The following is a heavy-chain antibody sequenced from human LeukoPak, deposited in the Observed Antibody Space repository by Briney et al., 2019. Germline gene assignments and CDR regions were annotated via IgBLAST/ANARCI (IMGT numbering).Heavy chain of an antibody. CDR3: ARTYGSGSYYDY. D-gene: IGHD3-10*01. J-gene: IGHJ4*02. Sequence: SVKVSCKASGGTFSSYAISWVRQAPGQGLEWMGGIIPIFGTANYAQKFQGRVTITADKSTSTAYMELSSLRSEDTAVYYCARTYGSGSYYDYWGQGTLVTVSS. CDR1: GGTFSSYA. V-gene: IGHV1-69*06. CDR2: IIPIFGTA.